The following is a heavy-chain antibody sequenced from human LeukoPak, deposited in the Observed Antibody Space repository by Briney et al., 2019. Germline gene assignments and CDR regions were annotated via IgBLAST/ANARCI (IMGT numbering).Heavy chain of an antibody. CDR1: GGTFSSYA. CDR3: ARDRYCSSTSCYYHDAFDI. J-gene: IGHJ3*02. V-gene: IGHV1-69*01. Sequence: ASVKVSCKASGGTFSSYAISWVRQAPGQGLEWMGGIIPIFGTANYAQKFQGRVTITADESTSTAYMELSSLRSEDTAVYYCARDRYCSSTSCYYHDAFDIWGQGTMVTASS. D-gene: IGHD2-2*01. CDR2: IIPIFGTA.